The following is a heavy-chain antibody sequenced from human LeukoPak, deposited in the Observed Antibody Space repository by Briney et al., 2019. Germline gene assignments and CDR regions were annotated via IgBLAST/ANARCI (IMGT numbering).Heavy chain of an antibody. D-gene: IGHD1-26*01. V-gene: IGHV1-69*05. CDR1: GGTFSSYA. CDR2: IIPIFGTA. Sequence: ASVKVSCKASGGTFSSYAISWARQAPGQGLEWMGRIIPIFGTANYAQKFQGRVTITTDESTSTAYMELSSLRSEDTAVYYCARDRSLGATWGYYYYYMDVWGKGTTVTVSS. J-gene: IGHJ6*03. CDR3: ARDRSLGATWGYYYYYMDV.